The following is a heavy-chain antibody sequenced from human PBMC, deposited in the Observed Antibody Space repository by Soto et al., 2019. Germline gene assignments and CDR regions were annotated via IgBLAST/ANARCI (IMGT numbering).Heavy chain of an antibody. Sequence: SETLSLTCTVSGGSISSYYWSWIRQPAGKGLEWIGRIYTSGSTNYNPPLKSRVTMSVDTSKNQFSLKLSSVTAADTAVYYCAGSYCSGGSCYRGAAWFDPWGQGTLVTVSS. J-gene: IGHJ5*02. CDR3: AGSYCSGGSCYRGAAWFDP. CDR1: GGSISSYY. V-gene: IGHV4-4*07. CDR2: IYTSGST. D-gene: IGHD2-15*01.